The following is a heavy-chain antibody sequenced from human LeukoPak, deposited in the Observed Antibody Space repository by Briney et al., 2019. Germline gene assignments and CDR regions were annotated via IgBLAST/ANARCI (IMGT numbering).Heavy chain of an antibody. V-gene: IGHV3-64*01. CDR3: ARADSSGYYYA. CDR1: GFTFNSYA. D-gene: IGHD3-22*01. CDR2: ITSNGGMT. J-gene: IGHJ5*02. Sequence: GGSLRLSCAASGFTFNSYAMHWVRQAPGKGLEYVSAITSNGGMTYYANSVKGRFATSRDNSKNTLYLQMGSLRADDMAVYYCARADSSGYYYAWGQGTLVTVSS.